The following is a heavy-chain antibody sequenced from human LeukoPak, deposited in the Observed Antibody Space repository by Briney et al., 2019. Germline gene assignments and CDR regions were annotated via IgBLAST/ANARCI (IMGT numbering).Heavy chain of an antibody. Sequence: GGSLRLSCAASGFTFSNYWMHWVRQAPGKGLVWVSRINSDGSSTRYADSVKGRFTISRDNAKNTPYLQMNSLRAEDTAVYYCVYNSGLPNWSDPWGQGTLVTVSS. D-gene: IGHD6-19*01. CDR3: VYNSGLPNWSDP. CDR2: INSDGSST. CDR1: GFTFSNYW. J-gene: IGHJ5*02. V-gene: IGHV3-74*01.